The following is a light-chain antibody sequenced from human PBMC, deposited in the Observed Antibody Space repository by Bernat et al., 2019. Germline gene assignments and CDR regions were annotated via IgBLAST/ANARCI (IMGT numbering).Light chain of an antibody. CDR3: QQSYSTPPDT. J-gene: IGKJ2*01. CDR1: QSISIY. CDR2: TAS. Sequence: DIQMTQSPSSLSASVGDRATITCRASQSISIYLNWYQQKPGKAPKLLIYTASSLQSGVPSRFSGSGSGTDFTLTISTLQPEDFATYYCQQSYSTPPDTFGQGTKLEIK. V-gene: IGKV1-39*01.